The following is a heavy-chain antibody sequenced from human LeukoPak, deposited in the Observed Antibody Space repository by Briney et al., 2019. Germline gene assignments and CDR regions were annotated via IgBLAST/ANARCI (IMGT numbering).Heavy chain of an antibody. CDR1: GYTFTGYY. CDR3: ARDLDILTGYLNWFDP. V-gene: IGHV1-2*06. CDR2: INPNSGGT. D-gene: IGHD3-9*01. Sequence: ASVKVSCKASGYTFTGYYMHWVRQAPGQGREWMGRINPNSGGTNYAQKFQGRVTMTRDTSISTAYMELSRLRSDDTAVYYCARDLDILTGYLNWFDPWGQGTLVTVSS. J-gene: IGHJ5*02.